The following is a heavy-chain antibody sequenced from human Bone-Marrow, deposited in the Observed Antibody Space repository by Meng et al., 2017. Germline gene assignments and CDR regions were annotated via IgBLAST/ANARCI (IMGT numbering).Heavy chain of an antibody. V-gene: IGHV3-21*01. Sequence: VRVVAAGGGRFKPGGSLRLSSGAPGFPFSDYTMNWVRQAPGKGLEWVSSISSSSGSIYYADSVKGRFTISRDNAKNSLYLQMNSLRAEDTAVYFCARGRYDYGEYWGQGTLVTVSS. CDR1: GFPFSDYT. CDR2: ISSSSGSI. CDR3: ARGRYDYGEY. D-gene: IGHD3-9*01. J-gene: IGHJ4*02.